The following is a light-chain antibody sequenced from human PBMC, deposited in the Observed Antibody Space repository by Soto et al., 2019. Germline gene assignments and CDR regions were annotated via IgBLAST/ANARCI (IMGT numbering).Light chain of an antibody. V-gene: IGKV1-5*01. CDR1: QSISSW. J-gene: IGKJ1*01. Sequence: DIQMTQSPSTLSASVGDRVTITCRASQSISSWLAWYQQKPGKAPKLLIYDASSLESGVPSRFSGSGSGTEFTLTISSLQPDDFATYYCQQHNSYSPWTFGQGTKVEIK. CDR2: DAS. CDR3: QQHNSYSPWT.